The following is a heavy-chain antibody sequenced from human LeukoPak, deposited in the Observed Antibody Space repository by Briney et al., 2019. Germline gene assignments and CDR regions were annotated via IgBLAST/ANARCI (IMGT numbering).Heavy chain of an antibody. D-gene: IGHD3-10*01. CDR2: INTYNGNT. J-gene: IGHJ4*02. V-gene: IGHV1-18*01. CDR3: ARCLTRGGLDY. Sequence: ASVKVSFKASGYTFTSYGINWARRAPGQGLEWMGWINTYNGNTNYAQKVQGRVTMTTDTSTSTAYMELRSLRSDDTAVYYCARCLTRGGLDYWGQGTLVTVSS. CDR1: GYTFTSYG.